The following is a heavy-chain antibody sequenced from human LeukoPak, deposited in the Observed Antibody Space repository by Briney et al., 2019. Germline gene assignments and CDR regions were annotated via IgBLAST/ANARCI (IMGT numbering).Heavy chain of an antibody. V-gene: IGHV4-61*02. J-gene: IGHJ4*02. D-gene: IGHD5-12*01. CDR2: IYTSGNT. Sequence: TSQTLSLTCTVSGGSISSGSYYWSWIRQPAGKGLEWIGRIYTSGNTNYNPSLKSRVTISVDTSKNQFSLKLSSVTAADTAVYYCARNGGYVSYFDYWGQGTLVTVSS. CDR1: GGSISSGSYY. CDR3: ARNGGYVSYFDY.